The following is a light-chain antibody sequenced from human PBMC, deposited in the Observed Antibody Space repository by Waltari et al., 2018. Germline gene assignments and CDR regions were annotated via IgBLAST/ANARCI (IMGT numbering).Light chain of an antibody. V-gene: IGLV3-19*01. Sequence: SSELTQDPAVSVAMGQTVRITCQGDSLRSYYVSLYQQRPGQAPRLVMYDKNNRPAGVPDRFSGSSSHNTAALTITGAQAEDEASYYCHSRDASGVGGSFGGGTKLTVL. CDR2: DKN. CDR3: HSRDASGVGGS. J-gene: IGLJ2*01. CDR1: SLRSYY.